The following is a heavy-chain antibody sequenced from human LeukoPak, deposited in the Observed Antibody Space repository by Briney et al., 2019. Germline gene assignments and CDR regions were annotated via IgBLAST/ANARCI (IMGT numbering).Heavy chain of an antibody. D-gene: IGHD6-19*01. Sequence: PSETLSLTCTVSGGSISNKYWSWIRQPPGKGLEWIGYIYYSGSTNYNPSLKSRVTILVDTSKNQFSLKLSSVTAADTAVYYCARRPRIAVAVGDWFDPWGQGTLVTVSS. V-gene: IGHV4-59*01. J-gene: IGHJ5*02. CDR2: IYYSGST. CDR1: GGSISNKY. CDR3: ARRPRIAVAVGDWFDP.